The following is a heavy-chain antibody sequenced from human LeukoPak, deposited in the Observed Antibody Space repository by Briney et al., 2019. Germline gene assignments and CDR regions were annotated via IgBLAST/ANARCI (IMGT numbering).Heavy chain of an antibody. Sequence: PSETLSLTCAVSGYSISSGYYWGWIRPPPGKGLEWIGSIYHSGSTYYNPSLKSRVTISVDTSKNQFSLKLSSVTAADTAVYYCAREQLGLIDHWFDPWGQGTLVTVSS. CDR3: AREQLGLIDHWFDP. V-gene: IGHV4-38-2*02. J-gene: IGHJ5*02. CDR2: IYHSGST. D-gene: IGHD7-27*01. CDR1: GYSISSGYY.